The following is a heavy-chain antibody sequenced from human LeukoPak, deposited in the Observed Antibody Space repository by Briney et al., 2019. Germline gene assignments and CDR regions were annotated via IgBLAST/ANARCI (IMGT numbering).Heavy chain of an antibody. D-gene: IGHD1-26*01. Sequence: PGGSLRLSCAAAGFTFSVYYMSWIRQAPGKGPEWVSYISSSGSTIYYADSVKGRFTISRDNAKNSLYLQMNSLRAEDTAVYYCARDRGSYYKVYWGQGTLVTVSS. CDR3: ARDRGSYYKVY. CDR2: ISSSGSTI. J-gene: IGHJ4*02. V-gene: IGHV3-11*04. CDR1: GFTFSVYY.